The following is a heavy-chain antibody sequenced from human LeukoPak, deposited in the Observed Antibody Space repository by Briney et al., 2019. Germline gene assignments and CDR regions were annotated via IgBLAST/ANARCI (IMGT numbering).Heavy chain of an antibody. CDR3: ARLRAGWYGDAFDI. Sequence: SETLSLTCTVSGDSVSSSLYYWSWIRQPPGKGLEWIGYIYYSGSTNYNPSLKSRVTISVDTSKNQFSLKLSSVTAADTAVYYCARLRAGWYGDAFDIWGQGTMVTVSS. CDR1: GDSVSSSLYY. V-gene: IGHV4-61*01. J-gene: IGHJ3*02. D-gene: IGHD6-19*01. CDR2: IYYSGST.